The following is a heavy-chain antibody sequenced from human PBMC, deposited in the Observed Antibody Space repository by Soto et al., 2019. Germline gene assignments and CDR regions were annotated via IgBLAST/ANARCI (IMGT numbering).Heavy chain of an antibody. J-gene: IGHJ4*02. Sequence: QVQLVESGGGVVQPGRSLRLSCAASGFTFSRYGMHWVRQAPGKGLEWVAVIWYDGSNKYYADSVKGRFTISRDNSKNTLDLQMNSLRAEDTAVYYCAREYCSSGSCYHYFDYWGQGTLVTVSS. CDR1: GFTFSRYG. CDR3: AREYCSSGSCYHYFDY. V-gene: IGHV3-33*01. CDR2: IWYDGSNK. D-gene: IGHD2-15*01.